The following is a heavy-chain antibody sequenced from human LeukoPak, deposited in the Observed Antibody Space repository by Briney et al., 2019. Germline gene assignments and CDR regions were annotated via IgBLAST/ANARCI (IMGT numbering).Heavy chain of an antibody. CDR3: ARDKAAAGTYAFDI. V-gene: IGHV3-48*02. CDR2: ISSSSSTI. Sequence: PGGSLRLSCAASGFTFSSYSMNWVRQAPGKGLEWVSYISSSSSTIYYADSVKGRFTISRGNAKNSLYLQMNSLRDEDTAVYYCARDKAAAGTYAFDIWGQGTMVTVSS. CDR1: GFTFSSYS. D-gene: IGHD6-13*01. J-gene: IGHJ3*02.